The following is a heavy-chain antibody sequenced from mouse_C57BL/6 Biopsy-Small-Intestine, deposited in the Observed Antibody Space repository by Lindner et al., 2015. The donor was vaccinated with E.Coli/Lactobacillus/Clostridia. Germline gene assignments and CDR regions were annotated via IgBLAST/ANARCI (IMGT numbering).Heavy chain of an antibody. CDR2: IYPGSSNT. V-gene: IGHV1-66*01. D-gene: IGHD2-3*01. Sequence: VQLQESGPELVKPGASVKISCKASGYSFTSYYIHWVKQRPGQGLEWIGWIYPGSSNTKYNEKFKGKAALTADTSSSTAYMQLSSLTSEDSAVYYCARGSIYDGYYWYFDVWGTGTTVTVSS. CDR3: ARGSIYDGYYWYFDV. J-gene: IGHJ1*03. CDR1: GYSFTSYY.